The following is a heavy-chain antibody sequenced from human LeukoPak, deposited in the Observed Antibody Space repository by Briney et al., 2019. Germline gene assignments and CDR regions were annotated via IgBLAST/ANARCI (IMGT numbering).Heavy chain of an antibody. CDR2: IDPSGGST. J-gene: IGHJ6*03. V-gene: IGHV1-46*03. CDR3: ARRVYCTSASCYHYHYYMDV. Sequence: ASVKVSCKASGYTFISYYIHWVRQAPGQGLEWMGIIDPSGGSTTYAQKFQGRVTMTRDTSTNTVYMQLSSLRSEDTAVYYCARRVYCTSASCYHYHYYMDVWGKGTTVTVPS. CDR1: GYTFISYY. D-gene: IGHD2-2*01.